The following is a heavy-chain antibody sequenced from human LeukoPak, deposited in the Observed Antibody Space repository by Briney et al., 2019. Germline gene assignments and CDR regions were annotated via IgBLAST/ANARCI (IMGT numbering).Heavy chain of an antibody. D-gene: IGHD2-21*02. CDR1: GYSFSNYW. CDR3: AVPPGYCGNDCSFDH. CDR2: IYPGDYET. Sequence: GESLKISCGGSGYSFSNYWIGWVRQMPGKGLEWMGIIYPGDYETRYSPSFQGPVTSSVDTSISTACLQGSSLKASDTAMYYCAVPPGYCGNDCSFDHWGQGTLVTVSS. V-gene: IGHV5-51*01. J-gene: IGHJ4*02.